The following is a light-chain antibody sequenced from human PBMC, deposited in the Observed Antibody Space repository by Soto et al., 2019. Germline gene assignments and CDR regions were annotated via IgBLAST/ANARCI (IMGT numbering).Light chain of an antibody. J-gene: IGKJ4*01. Sequence: EIVVTQSPGTLSLSPGERATLSCRASQSGSSSNLAWYQQKPGQAPRLLIYDASSRTTGLPDRFTGSGSGKAFPLTTVRLELKDLAVYFCQKFGTSPPIFGGGTKGDIK. CDR2: DAS. CDR1: QSGSSSN. CDR3: QKFGTSPPI. V-gene: IGKV3-20*01.